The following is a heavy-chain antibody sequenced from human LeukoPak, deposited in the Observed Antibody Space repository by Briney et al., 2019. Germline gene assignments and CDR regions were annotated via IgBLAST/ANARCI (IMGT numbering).Heavy chain of an antibody. J-gene: IGHJ4*02. D-gene: IGHD6-13*01. CDR2: ISSSSSTI. CDR3: AKDPHYSSSWYFDY. CDR1: GFTFSSYS. Sequence: GGSLRLSCAASGFTFSSYSMNWVRQAPGKGLEWVSYISSSSSTIYYADSVKGRFTISRDNAKNSLYLQVNSLRAEDTAVYYCAKDPHYSSSWYFDYWGQGTLVTVSS. V-gene: IGHV3-48*01.